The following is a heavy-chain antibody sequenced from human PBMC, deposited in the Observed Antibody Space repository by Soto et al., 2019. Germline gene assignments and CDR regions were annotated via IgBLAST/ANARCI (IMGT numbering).Heavy chain of an antibody. Sequence: GGSLRLSCAASGFTVSSNYMSWVRQAPGKGLEWVSVIYSGGSTYYADSVKGRFTISRDNSKNTLYLQMNSLRAEDTAVYYCARVRDENYYYYYYYMDVWGKGTTVTFSS. V-gene: IGHV3-66*01. J-gene: IGHJ6*03. CDR1: GFTVSSNY. CDR2: IYSGGST. CDR3: ARVRDENYYYYYYYMDV.